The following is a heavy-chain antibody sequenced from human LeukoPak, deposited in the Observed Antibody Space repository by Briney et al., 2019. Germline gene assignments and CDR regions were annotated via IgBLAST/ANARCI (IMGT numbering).Heavy chain of an antibody. CDR3: ARDGKAVAVAFDI. Sequence: GGSLRLSCAASGFTFSSYEMNWVRQAPGRGLEWVSYISSSGSTIYYADSVKGRFTISRDNAKNSLYLQMNSLRAEDTAVYYCARDGKAVAVAFDIWGQGTMVTVSS. J-gene: IGHJ3*02. CDR1: GFTFSSYE. V-gene: IGHV3-48*03. CDR2: ISSSGSTI. D-gene: IGHD6-19*01.